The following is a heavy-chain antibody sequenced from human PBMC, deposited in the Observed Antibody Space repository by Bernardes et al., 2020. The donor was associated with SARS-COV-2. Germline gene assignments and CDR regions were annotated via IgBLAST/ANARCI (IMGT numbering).Heavy chain of an antibody. CDR1: GDSIRSSTYY. CDR2: FYYSGST. Sequence: SETLSLTCIVSGDSIRSSTYYWGWIRQPPGKGLEWIGSFYYSGSTYYNPSLKSRVTISVDNSENRFSLRLSSVTAADTAMYYCARLLSSGYYRDNWGQGTRLTVSS. D-gene: IGHD3-22*01. J-gene: IGHJ4*02. CDR3: ARLLSSGYYRDN. V-gene: IGHV4-39*01.